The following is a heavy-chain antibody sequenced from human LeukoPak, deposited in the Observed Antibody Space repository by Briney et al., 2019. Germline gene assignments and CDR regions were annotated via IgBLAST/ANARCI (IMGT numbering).Heavy chain of an antibody. D-gene: IGHD2-15*01. J-gene: IGHJ6*03. CDR1: GGTFSSYA. V-gene: IGHV1-69*05. Sequence: GSSVKVSCKASGGTFSSYAISWVRQAPGQGLEWMGGIIPIFGTANYAQKFQGRVTITTDESTSTAYMELSSLRSEDTAVYYRGRDALVGYFSYYYMDVWGKGTTVTVSS. CDR2: IIPIFGTA. CDR3: GRDALVGYFSYYYMDV.